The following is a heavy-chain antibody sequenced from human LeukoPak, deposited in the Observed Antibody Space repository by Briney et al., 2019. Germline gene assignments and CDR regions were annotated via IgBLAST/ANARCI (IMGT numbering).Heavy chain of an antibody. D-gene: IGHD7-27*01. CDR1: GGSISTYY. CDR2: IYYSGSS. Sequence: SETLSLTCTVSGGSISTYYWSWIRQPPGKGLEWIGYIYYSGSSKYNPSLKSRVTISLDTPKHQASLKLSSATAADTGVYFCERDEVGVPGAFDIWGQGTMVTVSS. CDR3: ERDEVGVPGAFDI. V-gene: IGHV4-59*01. J-gene: IGHJ3*02.